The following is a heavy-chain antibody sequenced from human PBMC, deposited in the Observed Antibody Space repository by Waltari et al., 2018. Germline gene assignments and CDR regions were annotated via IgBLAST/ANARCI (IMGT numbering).Heavy chain of an antibody. CDR1: GYTFTSYY. Sequence: QVQLVQSGAEVKKPGASVKVSRKASGYTFTSYYMHWVRQAPGQGLEWMGSINPSGGSTSYAQKFQGRVIMTRDTSTSTVYMELGSLRAEDTAVYYCARDAALIVVVTANYYFDYWGQGTLVTVSS. CDR3: ARDAALIVVVTANYYFDY. D-gene: IGHD2-21*02. CDR2: INPSGGST. J-gene: IGHJ4*02. V-gene: IGHV1-46*01.